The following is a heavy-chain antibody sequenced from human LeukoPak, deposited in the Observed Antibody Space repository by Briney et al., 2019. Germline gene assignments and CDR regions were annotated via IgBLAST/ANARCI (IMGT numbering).Heavy chain of an antibody. CDR2: IYYTGST. V-gene: IGHV4-59*01. D-gene: IGHD6-6*01. Sequence: PSETLSLTCTVSGGSIGSYYWSWIPQPPGKGLEWIGYIYYTGSTNYNPSLTSRVNISVDTSKNQFSLNLTSVTAVDTAVYYCARWGSIAVARFDYWGQGTLVTVSS. CDR3: ARWGSIAVARFDY. CDR1: GGSIGSYY. J-gene: IGHJ4*02.